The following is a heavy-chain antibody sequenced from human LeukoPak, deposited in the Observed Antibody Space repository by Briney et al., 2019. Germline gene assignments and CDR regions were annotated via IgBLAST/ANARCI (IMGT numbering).Heavy chain of an antibody. J-gene: IGHJ5*02. V-gene: IGHV3-11*01. D-gene: IGHD3-22*01. Sequence: PGGSLRLSCAASGFTFSDYYMSWISQAPGKGLEWVSYISSSGSTIYYADSVKGRFTISRDNAKNSLYLQMNSLRAEDTAVYYCARDLHFHYYDSSGYYSPALFDPWGQGTLVTVSS. CDR2: ISSSGSTI. CDR3: ARDLHFHYYDSSGYYSPALFDP. CDR1: GFTFSDYY.